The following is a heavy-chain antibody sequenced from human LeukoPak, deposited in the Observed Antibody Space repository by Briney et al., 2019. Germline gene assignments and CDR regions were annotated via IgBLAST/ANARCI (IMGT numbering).Heavy chain of an antibody. Sequence: GGSLRLSCAASGFTFSDYYMSWIRQAPGKGLEWVSYISSSGSTIYYADSVEGRFTISRDNAKNSLYLQMNSLRAEDTAVYYCARDDWDYYYYYMDVWGKGTTVTVSS. CDR1: GFTFSDYY. D-gene: IGHD2-21*01. CDR2: ISSSGSTI. J-gene: IGHJ6*03. CDR3: ARDDWDYYYYYMDV. V-gene: IGHV3-11*04.